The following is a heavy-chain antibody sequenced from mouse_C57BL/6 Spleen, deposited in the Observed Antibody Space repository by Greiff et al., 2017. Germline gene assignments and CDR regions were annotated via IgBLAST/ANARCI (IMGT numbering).Heavy chain of an antibody. CDR2: IYPGDGDT. V-gene: IGHV1-82*01. CDR3: ARSDTTVVAKYFDV. CDR1: GYAFSSSW. J-gene: IGHJ1*03. Sequence: VQLQQSGPELVKPGASVKISCKASGYAFSSSWMNWVKQRPGKGLEWIGRIYPGDGDTNYNGKFKGKATLTADKSSSTDYMQLSSLTSEDSAVYFCARSDTTVVAKYFDVWGTGTTLTVSS. D-gene: IGHD1-1*01.